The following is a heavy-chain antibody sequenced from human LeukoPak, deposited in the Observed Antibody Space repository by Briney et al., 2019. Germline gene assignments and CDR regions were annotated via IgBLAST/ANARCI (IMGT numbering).Heavy chain of an antibody. D-gene: IGHD5-18*01. CDR1: GGTFSSYA. V-gene: IGHV1-69*06. CDR2: IIPIFGTA. CDR3: ASLGGYSYGPGP. J-gene: IGHJ5*02. Sequence: ASVKVSCKASGGTFSSYAISWVRQAPGQGLGWMGGIIPIFGTANYAQKFQGRVTITADKSTSTAYMELSSLRSEDTAVYYCASLGGYSYGPGPWGQGTLVTVSS.